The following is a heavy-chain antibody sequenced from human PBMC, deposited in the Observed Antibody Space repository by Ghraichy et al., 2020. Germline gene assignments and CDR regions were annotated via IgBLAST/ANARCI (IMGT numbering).Heavy chain of an antibody. CDR3: ARHVGWYGEFDY. D-gene: IGHD3-10*01. Sequence: SETLSLTCTVSGGSIRSSSYYWGWTRQPPGKGLEWIGSINYSASTYYNPSLKSRVTISVDTSKNQFSLKLSSVTAADTAVYYCARHVGWYGEFDYWGQGTLVTVSS. V-gene: IGHV4-39*01. CDR1: GGSIRSSSYY. J-gene: IGHJ4*02. CDR2: INYSAST.